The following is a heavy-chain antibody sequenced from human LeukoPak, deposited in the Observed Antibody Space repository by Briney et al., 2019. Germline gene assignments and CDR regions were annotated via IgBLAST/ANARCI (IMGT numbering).Heavy chain of an antibody. J-gene: IGHJ4*02. D-gene: IGHD3-22*01. Sequence: GGSLRLSCAAPGFTFSSYSMNWVRQAPGKGLEWVSSISSSSSYIYYADSVKGRFTISRDNAKNSLYLQMNSLRAEDTAVYYCARVVGSGSGSHYWGQGTLVTVSS. CDR1: GFTFSSYS. CDR2: ISSSSSYI. CDR3: ARVVGSGSGSHY. V-gene: IGHV3-21*01.